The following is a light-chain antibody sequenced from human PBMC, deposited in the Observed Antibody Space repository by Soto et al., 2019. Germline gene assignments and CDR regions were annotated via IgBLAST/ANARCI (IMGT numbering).Light chain of an antibody. CDR3: QHYNNWPT. V-gene: IGKV3-15*01. CDR1: QSVGSN. Sequence: TQSPATLSVSPGERVTLSCRASQSVGSNVAWYQQKPGHAPRLLIYAASTRASGIPPRFSGSGSETEFALTIGSLQPEDFAVYHCQHYNNWPTFGQVTKLEIK. CDR2: AAS. J-gene: IGKJ2*01.